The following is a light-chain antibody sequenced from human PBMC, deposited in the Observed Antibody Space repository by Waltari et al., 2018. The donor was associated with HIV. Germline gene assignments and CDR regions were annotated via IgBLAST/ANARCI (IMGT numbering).Light chain of an antibody. CDR2: GNN. CDR3: QSYDSTLSGWV. Sequence: QSVLTQPPSVSGAPVQRVHIPCTGPSSTHGATSDVHWYRPLPGTAPQVLIYGNNNRPSGVPDRFSGSKSGTSASLAITGLQPEDESDYHCQSYDSTLSGWVFGGGTKLTVL. J-gene: IGLJ3*02. CDR1: SSTHGATSD. V-gene: IGLV1-40*01.